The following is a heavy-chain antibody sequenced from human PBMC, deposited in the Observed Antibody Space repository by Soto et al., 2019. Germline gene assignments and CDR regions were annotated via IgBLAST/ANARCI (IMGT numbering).Heavy chain of an antibody. CDR1: GFTFRDYA. V-gene: IGHV3-49*05. CDR3: TLIPRNGRGAPFAS. J-gene: IGHJ5*01. Sequence: QVVESGGGLVKPGQSLRLSCAGSGFTFRDYAGAWFRQTPGRGLECIGFIRSERYGGTADYAASVRGRFIISRDDYTGVAYVQMDSLRSGDTGVYHCTLIPRNGRGAPFASWGQGTLVTVAS. CDR2: IRSERYGGTA. D-gene: IGHD2-15*01.